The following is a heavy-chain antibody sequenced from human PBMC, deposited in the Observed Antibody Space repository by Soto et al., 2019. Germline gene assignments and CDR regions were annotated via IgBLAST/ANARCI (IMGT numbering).Heavy chain of an antibody. CDR1: GGSISSSSYY. CDR3: ARHGAAAGAFDY. J-gene: IGHJ4*02. D-gene: IGHD6-13*01. V-gene: IGHV4-39*01. Sequence: QLQLQESGPGLVKPSETLSLTCTVSGGSISSSSYYWGWIRQPPGKGLEWIGSIYYSGSTYYNPSLKSRVTISVDTSKNQFSLKLSSVTAADTAVYYCARHGAAAGAFDYWGQGTLVTVSS. CDR2: IYYSGST.